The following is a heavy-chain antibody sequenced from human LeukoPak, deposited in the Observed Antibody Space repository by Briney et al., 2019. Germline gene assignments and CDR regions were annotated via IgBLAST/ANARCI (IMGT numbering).Heavy chain of an antibody. CDR2: INPSGGST. CDR1: GYTFTSYY. D-gene: IGHD2-2*01. V-gene: IGHV1-46*03. J-gene: IGHJ4*02. CDR3: ARGRYCSSTSCSTRFDY. Sequence: ASVKVSCKASGYTFTSYYMHWVRQAPGQGLEWMGIINPSGGSTSYAQKFQGRVTMTRDASTSTVYMELSSLRSEDTAVYYCARGRYCSSTSCSTRFDYWGQGTLVTVSS.